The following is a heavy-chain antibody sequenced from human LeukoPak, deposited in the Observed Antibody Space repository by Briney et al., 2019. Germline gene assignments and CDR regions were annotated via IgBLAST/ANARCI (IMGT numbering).Heavy chain of an antibody. CDR1: GFTFSDYA. D-gene: IGHD1-7*01. Sequence: GGSLRLSCAASGFTFSDYAMHWVRQAPGKGLEWVAVISKDGSDKYYPGSVRGRFTISRDNSKNTIYLQMDSLRAEDTAIYYCARDYWWNYDYGGKGPLVTVSS. CDR2: ISKDGSDK. CDR3: ARDYWWNYDY. V-gene: IGHV3-30-3*01. J-gene: IGHJ4*02.